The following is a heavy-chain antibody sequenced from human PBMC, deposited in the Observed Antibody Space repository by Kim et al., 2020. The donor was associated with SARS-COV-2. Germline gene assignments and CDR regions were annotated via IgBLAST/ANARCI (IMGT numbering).Heavy chain of an antibody. CDR3: AREVVTGNGGLKY. V-gene: IGHV3-74*01. J-gene: IGHJ4*02. Sequence: SADSVEGRFTISRDNAKNMLFLQMKSLRDEDTAVYYCAREVVTGNGGLKYWGQGTLVTVSS. D-gene: IGHD2-21*02.